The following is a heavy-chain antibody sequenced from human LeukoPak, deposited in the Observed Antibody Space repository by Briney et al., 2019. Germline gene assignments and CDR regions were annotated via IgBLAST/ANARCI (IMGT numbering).Heavy chain of an antibody. CDR3: ARDLLWSWYSGFDY. J-gene: IGHJ4*02. CDR1: GGSISSYY. D-gene: IGHD6-13*01. CDR2: IYTSGST. Sequence: PSETLSLTCTVSGGSISSYYWSWIRQPAGNGLEWIGRIYTSGSTNYNPSLKSRVTMSVDTSKNQFSLKLSSVTAADTAVYYCARDLLWSWYSGFDYWGQGTLVTVSS. V-gene: IGHV4-4*07.